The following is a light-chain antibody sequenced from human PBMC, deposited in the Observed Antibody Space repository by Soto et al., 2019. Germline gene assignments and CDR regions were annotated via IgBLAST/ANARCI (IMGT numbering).Light chain of an antibody. V-gene: IGKV1-5*01. CDR3: QQRHMWPIT. CDR1: QNIGSR. Sequence: DVQMTQSPSTLSASVGDRVAITCRASQNIGSRLAWYQQKPDEAPKLLIYDASSLESGVPLRFGGSGSGTDFTLTISSLEPEDSAVYYCQQRHMWPITFGQGTRLEIK. J-gene: IGKJ5*01. CDR2: DAS.